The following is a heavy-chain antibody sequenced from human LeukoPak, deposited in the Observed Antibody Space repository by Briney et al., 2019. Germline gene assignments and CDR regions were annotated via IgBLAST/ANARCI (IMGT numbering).Heavy chain of an antibody. CDR3: ATHQARRFDY. Sequence: GGSLRLSCAVSGITFSTYWMSWVRQAPGKGLEWVANINPDGSEVYYVDSMKGPFTIPRDNAKNSLFLQMNNLRAEDTAVYYCATHQARRFDYWGQGTLVTVSS. CDR2: INPDGSEV. D-gene: IGHD2-2*01. CDR1: GITFSTYW. V-gene: IGHV3-7*01. J-gene: IGHJ4*02.